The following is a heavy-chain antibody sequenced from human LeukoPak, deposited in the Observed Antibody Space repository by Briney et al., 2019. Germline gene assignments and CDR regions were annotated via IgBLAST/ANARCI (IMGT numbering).Heavy chain of an antibody. D-gene: IGHD2/OR15-2a*01. Sequence: GGSLRLSCAASGFTFSSCELSWVRQAPAKGLEWVSYISSSGSIIYYADSVKGRLILSRDRAKTSMYLQMNSLRAEDTAVSYCARHDCHSNSDAFDVWGQGTMVTVSS. J-gene: IGHJ3*01. CDR3: ARHDCHSNSDAFDV. CDR2: ISSSGSII. V-gene: IGHV3-48*03. CDR1: GFTFSSCE.